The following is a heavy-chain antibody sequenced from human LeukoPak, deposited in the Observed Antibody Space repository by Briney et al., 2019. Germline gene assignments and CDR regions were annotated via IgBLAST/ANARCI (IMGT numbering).Heavy chain of an antibody. CDR2: VTAYKGRT. V-gene: IGHV1-18*01. D-gene: IGHD2-15*01. Sequence: EASVKVSCRASGYTFSRYGISWVRQAPGQGLEWVGWVTAYKGRTDYAQKLQGRVTMTTDTATSTAYMELRSLRSDDTAVYYCAREDSSGGRCSSGYYYYGMDVWGQGTTVTVSS. J-gene: IGHJ6*02. CDR1: GYTFSRYG. CDR3: AREDSSGGRCSSGYYYYGMDV.